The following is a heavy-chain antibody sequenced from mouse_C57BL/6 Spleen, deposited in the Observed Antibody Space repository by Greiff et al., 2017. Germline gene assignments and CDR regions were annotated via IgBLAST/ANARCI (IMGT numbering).Heavy chain of an antibody. CDR3: APGYFDY. CDR1: GYAFSSSW. Sequence: QVQLQQSGPELVKPGASVKISCKASGYAFSSSWMNWVKQRPGKGLEWIGRIYPGDGDTNYNGKFKGKATLTADKSSSTAYMQLSSLTSEDSAVYFCAPGYFDYWGQGTTLTVSS. V-gene: IGHV1-82*01. CDR2: IYPGDGDT. J-gene: IGHJ2*01.